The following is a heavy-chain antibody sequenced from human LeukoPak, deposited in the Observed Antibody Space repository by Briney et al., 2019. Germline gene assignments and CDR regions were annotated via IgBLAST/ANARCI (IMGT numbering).Heavy chain of an antibody. V-gene: IGHV3-23*01. CDR3: AKDWSRYYGSGSSYFDY. CDR1: GFTFSSYA. D-gene: IGHD3-10*01. Sequence: GGSLRLSCAASGFTFSSYAMTWVRQAPGKGLEWVSAISGSGGSTYYAGSVKGRFTISRDNSKNTLYLQMNSLRAEDTAVYYCAKDWSRYYGSGSSYFDYWGQGTLVTVSS. CDR2: ISGSGGST. J-gene: IGHJ4*02.